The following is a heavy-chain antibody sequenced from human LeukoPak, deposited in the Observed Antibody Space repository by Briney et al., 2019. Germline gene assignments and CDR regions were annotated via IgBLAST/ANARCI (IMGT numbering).Heavy chain of an antibody. CDR3: AREGYSSSWYLLFYYYGMDV. CDR1: GGTFSSYA. V-gene: IGHV1-69*13. D-gene: IGHD6-13*01. Sequence: GASVKVSCKASGGTFSSYAISWVRQAPGQGLEWMGGIIPIFGTANYAQKFQGRVTITADESTSTAYMELSSLRSEDTAVYYCAREGYSSSWYLLFYYYGMDVWGQGTTVTVSS. CDR2: IIPIFGTA. J-gene: IGHJ6*02.